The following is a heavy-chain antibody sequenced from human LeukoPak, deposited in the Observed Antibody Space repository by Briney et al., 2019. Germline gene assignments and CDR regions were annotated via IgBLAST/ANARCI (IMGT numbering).Heavy chain of an antibody. V-gene: IGHV3-66*01. CDR2: IYSGGST. CDR1: QFY. CDR3: ASGESYYLEN. Sequence: GGSLRLSCAASQFYMNWVRQAPGKGLKWVSTIYSGGSTYYADSVKGRFIISRDNSKNTLYLQMNSLRAEDTAVYYCASGESYYLENWGQGTLVTVSS. D-gene: IGHD1-26*01. J-gene: IGHJ4*02.